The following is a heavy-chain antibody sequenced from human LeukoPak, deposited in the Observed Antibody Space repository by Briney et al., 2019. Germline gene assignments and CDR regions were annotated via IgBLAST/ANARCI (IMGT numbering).Heavy chain of an antibody. D-gene: IGHD3-10*01. J-gene: IGHJ5*02. Sequence: GGSLRLSCAASAFTFSSYAMSWVRQAPGKGLEWVGRTRNKANSYTTEYAASVKGRFTISRDDSKNSLYLQMNSLKTEDTAVHYCASLYGSGKRWVDPWGQGTLVTVSS. V-gene: IGHV3-72*01. CDR3: ASLYGSGKRWVDP. CDR2: TRNKANSYTT. CDR1: AFTFSSYA.